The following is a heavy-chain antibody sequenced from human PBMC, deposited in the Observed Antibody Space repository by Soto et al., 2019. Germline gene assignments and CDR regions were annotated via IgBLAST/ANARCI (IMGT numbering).Heavy chain of an antibody. CDR3: AIYSSSSGWFDP. D-gene: IGHD6-6*01. CDR2: IYSAGST. CDR1: GFTASSNY. V-gene: IGHV3-53*02. J-gene: IGHJ5*02. Sequence: EVQLGETGEGLIQPGGSLRLSCVASGFTASSNYMSWFRQAPGKGLERVSVIYSAGSTQYADSVKGRFTISRDNSKNTLYLQMNSLRAEDTAVYYCAIYSSSSGWFDPWGQGTLVTVSS.